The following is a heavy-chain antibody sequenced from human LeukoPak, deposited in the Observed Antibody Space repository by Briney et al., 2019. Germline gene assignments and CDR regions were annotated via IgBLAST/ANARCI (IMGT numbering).Heavy chain of an antibody. V-gene: IGHV3-23*01. D-gene: IGHD3-3*01. J-gene: IGHJ4*02. CDR1: GFIFSNYA. Sequence: GGSLRLSCIASGFIFSNYAMSWVRQAPGKRLEWVSIITGSGGGSYYADSVKGRFTLSRDNSKNILYLQMNSLRAEDTAVYFCAKKSLWSGPFDYWGQGTLVTVFS. CDR3: AKKSLWSGPFDY. CDR2: ITGSGGGS.